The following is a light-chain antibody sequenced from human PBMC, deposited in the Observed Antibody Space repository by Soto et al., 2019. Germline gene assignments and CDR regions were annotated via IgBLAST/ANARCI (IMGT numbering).Light chain of an antibody. CDR3: AAWDDSLNGVV. Sequence: QSVLTQPPSASGTPGQRVTISCSGSSSNIGSNTVNWYQQLPGTAPKLLNYSNNQRPSGVPDRFSGSKSGTSASLAISGLQSVDEADYYCAAWDDSLNGVVFGGGTKLTVL. CDR1: SSNIGSNT. CDR2: SNN. J-gene: IGLJ2*01. V-gene: IGLV1-44*01.